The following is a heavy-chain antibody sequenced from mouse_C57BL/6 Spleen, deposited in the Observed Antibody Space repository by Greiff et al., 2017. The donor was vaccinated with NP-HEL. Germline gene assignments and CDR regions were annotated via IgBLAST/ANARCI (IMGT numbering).Heavy chain of an antibody. CDR1: GFTFSDYY. V-gene: IGHV5-16*01. CDR3: ARENYGNYGNYAMDY. CDR2: INYDGSST. D-gene: IGHD2-1*01. Sequence: EVQLVESEGGLVQPGSSMKLSCTASGFTFSDYYMAWVRQVPEKGLEWVANINYDGSSTYYLDSLKSRFIITRDNAKNILYMQMSSLKSEDTATYYCARENYGNYGNYAMDYWGQGTSVTVSS. J-gene: IGHJ4*01.